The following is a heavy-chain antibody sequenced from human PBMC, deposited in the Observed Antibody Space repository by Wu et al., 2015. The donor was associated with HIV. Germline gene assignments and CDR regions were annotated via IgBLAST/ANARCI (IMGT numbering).Heavy chain of an antibody. CDR2: INPNSGGT. CDR1: GYTFTGYY. Sequence: QVQLVQSGAEVKKPGASVKVSCKASGYTFTGYYMHWVRQAPGQGLEWMGWINPNSGGTNYAQKFQGRVTMTRDTSISTAYMELSGLRSDDTAVYYCAREVVTGTHEGGYFDYWGQGTLVTVSS. D-gene: IGHD1-20*01. J-gene: IGHJ4*02. V-gene: IGHV1-2*02. CDR3: AREVVTGTHEGGYFDY.